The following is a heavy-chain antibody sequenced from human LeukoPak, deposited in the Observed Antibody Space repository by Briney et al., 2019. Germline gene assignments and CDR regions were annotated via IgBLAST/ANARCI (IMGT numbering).Heavy chain of an antibody. CDR3: ARDYSGYDYLDY. CDR1: GFTVSSNY. V-gene: IGHV3-53*01. J-gene: IGHJ4*02. Sequence: GGSLRLSCAASGFTVSSNYMSWVRQAPGKGLEWVSVIYSGGSTYYADFVKGRFTISRDNSKNTLYLQMNSLRAEDTAVYYCARDYSGYDYLDYWGQGTLVTVSS. CDR2: IYSGGST. D-gene: IGHD5-12*01.